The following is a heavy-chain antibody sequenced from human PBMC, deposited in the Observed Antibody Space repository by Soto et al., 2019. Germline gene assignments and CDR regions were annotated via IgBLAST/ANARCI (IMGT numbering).Heavy chain of an antibody. J-gene: IGHJ4*02. V-gene: IGHV1-3*01. CDR3: ARGPGGPDGPGDY. CDR2: INAGNGNT. CDR1: GYTFTNYA. Sequence: QVQLVQSGAEVKKPGASVKVSCKASGYTFTNYAMHWVRQAPGQRLEWMGWINAGNGNTKYSQKFQGRVTITRDTSASTAYMDLSSLRSEDTAVYYCARGPGGPDGPGDYWGQGILVTVSS. D-gene: IGHD2-15*01.